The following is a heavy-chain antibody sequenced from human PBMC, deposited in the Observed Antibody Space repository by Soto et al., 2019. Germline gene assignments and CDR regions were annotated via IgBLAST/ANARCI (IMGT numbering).Heavy chain of an antibody. CDR2: ISGDGGST. CDR3: AKDFSSSWYGGQYYYYYYGMDV. Sequence: GGSLRLSCAASGFTFDDYAMHWVRQAPGKGLEWVSLISGDGGSTYYADSVKGRFTISRDNSKNSLYLQMNRLRTEDTALYYCAKDFSSSWYGGQYYYYYYGMDVWGQGTTVTVSS. CDR1: GFTFDDYA. V-gene: IGHV3-43*02. J-gene: IGHJ6*02. D-gene: IGHD6-13*01.